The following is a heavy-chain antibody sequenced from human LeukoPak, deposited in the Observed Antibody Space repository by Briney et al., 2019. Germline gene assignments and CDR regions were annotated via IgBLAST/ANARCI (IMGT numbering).Heavy chain of an antibody. CDR3: ARVGRAARQQIFDY. V-gene: IGHV4-59*01. Sequence: SETLSLTCTVSGGPISSYYWSWIRQPPGKGLEWIGYIYYSGSTNYNPSLKSRVTISVDTSKNQFSLKLSSVTAADTAVYYCARVGRAARQQIFDYWGQGTLVTVSS. CDR1: GGPISSYY. J-gene: IGHJ4*02. CDR2: IYYSGST. D-gene: IGHD6-6*01.